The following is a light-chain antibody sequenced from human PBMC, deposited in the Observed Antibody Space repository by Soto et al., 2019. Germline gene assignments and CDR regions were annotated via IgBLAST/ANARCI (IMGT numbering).Light chain of an antibody. CDR1: KNDVGFYDF. J-gene: IGLJ1*01. Sequence: QSALTQLPSASGSPGQSVTISCTGTKNDVGFYDFVSWYQHHPGKAPRLIIYEVVQRPSGVPDRFSGSKSGNTASLTVSGLQAADEADYFCKSYAGSNTYVFGSGTKVTVL. V-gene: IGLV2-8*01. CDR2: EVV. CDR3: KSYAGSNTYV.